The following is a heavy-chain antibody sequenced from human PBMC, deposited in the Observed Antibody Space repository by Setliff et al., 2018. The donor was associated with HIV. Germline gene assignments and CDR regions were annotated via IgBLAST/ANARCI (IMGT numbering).Heavy chain of an antibody. Sequence: SETLSLTCTVSGGSMSTYYWSWIRQPPGKGLEWIGYIYTSGSTNYNPSLRSRVTISVDTSKNHFSLKLSSLTAADTAVYYCARHYNVNYYVRKDFDYWGQGILVTVSS. CDR2: IYTSGST. CDR1: GGSMSTYY. V-gene: IGHV4-59*08. CDR3: ARHYNVNYYVRKDFDY. D-gene: IGHD1-26*01. J-gene: IGHJ4*02.